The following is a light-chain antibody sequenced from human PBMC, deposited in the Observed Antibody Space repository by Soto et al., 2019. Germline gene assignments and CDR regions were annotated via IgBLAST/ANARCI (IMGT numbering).Light chain of an antibody. CDR1: SSDVGGYNY. CDR2: DVS. CDR3: SSYTTSNTRQIV. J-gene: IGLJ1*01. V-gene: IGLV2-14*03. Sequence: QSVLTQPASVSGSPGQSITISCTGTSSDVGGYNYVSWYQHHPGKAPKPMIYDVSNRPSGVSNRFSGSKSGNTASLTISGLQPEDEADYYCSSYTTSNTRQIVFGTGT.